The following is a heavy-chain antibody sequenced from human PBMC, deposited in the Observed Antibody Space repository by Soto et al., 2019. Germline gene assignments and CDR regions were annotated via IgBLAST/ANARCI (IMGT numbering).Heavy chain of an antibody. CDR1: GFTLSSYA. CDR2: ISYDGSNK. V-gene: IGHV3-30-3*01. Sequence: GGSLRLSCAASGFTLSSYAMHWVRQAPGKGLEWVAVISYDGSNKYYADSVKGRFTISRDNSKNTLYLQMNSLRAEDTAVYYCARDSYDSSGYYGPGAFDIWGQGTMVTVSS. CDR3: ARDSYDSSGYYGPGAFDI. J-gene: IGHJ3*02. D-gene: IGHD3-22*01.